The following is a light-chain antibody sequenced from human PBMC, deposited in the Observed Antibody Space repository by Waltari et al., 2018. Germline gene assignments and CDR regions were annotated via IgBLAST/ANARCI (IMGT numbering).Light chain of an antibody. J-gene: IGKJ1*01. Sequence: DIQWTQSPSSLPGSVGAGVPITCRASQPMTKSLSWFQQKSGEDPKSLIYGASNLQGGVPSKFSGSGYGTDFTLTISSLQPEDFATYYCLQYNSYPRTFGPGTKVEIK. CDR1: QPMTKS. CDR3: LQYNSYPRT. V-gene: IGKV1-16*02. CDR2: GAS.